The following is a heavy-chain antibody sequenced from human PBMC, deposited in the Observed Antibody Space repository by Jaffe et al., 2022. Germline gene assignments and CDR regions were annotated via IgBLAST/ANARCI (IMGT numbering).Heavy chain of an antibody. D-gene: IGHD2-2*01. Sequence: QVQLVESGGGLVKPGGSLRLSCAASGFTFSDYYMSWIRQAPGKGLEWVSYISSSGSTIYYADSVKGRFTISRDNAKNSLYLQMNSLRAEDTAVYYCARSDIVVVPAATHYYYYMDVWGKGTTVTVSS. J-gene: IGHJ6*03. V-gene: IGHV3-11*01. CDR1: GFTFSDYY. CDR2: ISSSGSTI. CDR3: ARSDIVVVPAATHYYYYMDV.